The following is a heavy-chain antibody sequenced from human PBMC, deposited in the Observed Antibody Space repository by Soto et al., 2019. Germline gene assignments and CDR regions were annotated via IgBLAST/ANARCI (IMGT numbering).Heavy chain of an antibody. V-gene: IGHV4-31*03. CDR1: GGSISSGGYY. D-gene: IGHD3-16*02. CDR2: IYYSGST. Sequence: QVQLQESGPGLVKPSQTLSLTCTVSGGSISSGGYYWSWIRQHPGKGLEWIGYIYYSGSTYSNPSLKRRVTISVDTYKNQFSLKLSSVTAADTAVYYCATTPETSTYYDYIWGSYRYDAFDIWGQGTMVTVSS. J-gene: IGHJ3*02. CDR3: ATTPETSTYYDYIWGSYRYDAFDI.